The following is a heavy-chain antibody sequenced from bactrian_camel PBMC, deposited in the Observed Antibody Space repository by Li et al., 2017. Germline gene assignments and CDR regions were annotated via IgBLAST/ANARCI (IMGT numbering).Heavy chain of an antibody. CDR2: IDSGANT. CDR3: AARRGLWFGCSDLSYLAWRQAV. J-gene: IGHJ4*01. V-gene: IGHV3S53*01. D-gene: IGHD5*01. Sequence: HVQLVESGGGSVQAGGSLRLSCVTSGYTASRKCMGWFRQAPGKEREGVAIIDSGANTRYADSVKGRFSISQDNAKNSLYLQMNSLKPEDTAMYYCAARRGLWFGCSDLSYLAWRQAVWGQGTQVTVS. CDR1: GYTASRKC.